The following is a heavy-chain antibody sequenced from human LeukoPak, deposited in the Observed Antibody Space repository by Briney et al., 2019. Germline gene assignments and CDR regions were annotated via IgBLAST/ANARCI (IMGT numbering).Heavy chain of an antibody. CDR3: ARIEDYGGDSVNY. CDR2: IYYSGST. V-gene: IGHV4-59*01. J-gene: IGHJ4*02. D-gene: IGHD4-23*01. Sequence: SETLSLTCTVSGGSISSYYWSWIRQPPGKGLEWIGYIYYSGSTNYNPSLKSRVTISVDTSKNQFSLKLSSVTAADTAVYYCARIEDYGGDSVNYWSQGTLVTVSS. CDR1: GGSISSYY.